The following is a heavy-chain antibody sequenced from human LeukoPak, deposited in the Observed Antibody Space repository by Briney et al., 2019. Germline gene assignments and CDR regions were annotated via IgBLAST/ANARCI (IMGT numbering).Heavy chain of an antibody. CDR2: ISYDGSNK. J-gene: IGHJ5*02. CDR1: GFTFSSYA. D-gene: IGHD4-11*01. CDR3: ARDYSNKGGWFDP. Sequence: GGSLRLSCAASGFTFSSYAMHWVRQAPGKGLEWEAVISYDGSNKYYADSVKGRFTISRDNSKNTLYLQMNSLRAEDTAVYYCARDYSNKGGWFDPWGQGTLVTVSS. V-gene: IGHV3-30*04.